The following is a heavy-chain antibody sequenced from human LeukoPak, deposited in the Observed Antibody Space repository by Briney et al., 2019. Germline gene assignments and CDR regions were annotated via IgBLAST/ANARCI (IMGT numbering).Heavy chain of an antibody. CDR1: GGSFSDYY. V-gene: IGHV4-34*01. J-gene: IGHJ4*02. Sequence: SSETLSLTCAVYGGSFSDYYWSWIRQPPGKGLEWIGEINHSGSTYYNPSLKSRLTISEDTSKNQFSLKLSSVTAADTAVYFCARHVTTVTFFDFWGQGTLVTVSS. CDR2: INHSGST. CDR3: ARHVTTVTFFDF. D-gene: IGHD4-11*01.